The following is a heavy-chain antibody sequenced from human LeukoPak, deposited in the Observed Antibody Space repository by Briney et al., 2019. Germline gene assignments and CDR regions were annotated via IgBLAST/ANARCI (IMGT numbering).Heavy chain of an antibody. Sequence: GGSLRLSCAASGFTFSSYAMSWVRQAPGKGLEWVSAISGSGGSTYYADSVKGRFTISRDNSKNTLYLQMNSLRAEDTAVYYCARDPYDYVWGSYRPTYYFDYWGQGTLVTVCS. J-gene: IGHJ4*02. D-gene: IGHD3-16*02. CDR3: ARDPYDYVWGSYRPTYYFDY. CDR1: GFTFSSYA. CDR2: ISGSGGST. V-gene: IGHV3-23*01.